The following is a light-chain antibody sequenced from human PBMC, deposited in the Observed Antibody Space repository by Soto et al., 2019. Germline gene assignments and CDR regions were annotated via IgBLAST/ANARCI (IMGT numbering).Light chain of an antibody. V-gene: IGLV2-11*01. Sequence: QSALTQPRSVSRSPGQSVTISCTGTSSDVGGYNYVSWYQQHPGKAPKVMIYDVTQRPSGVPDRFSGSKSGNTASLTISGLQAEDEADYYCCSYAGSYTRVFGGGTKVTVL. CDR1: SSDVGGYNY. CDR2: DVT. J-gene: IGLJ3*02. CDR3: CSYAGSYTRV.